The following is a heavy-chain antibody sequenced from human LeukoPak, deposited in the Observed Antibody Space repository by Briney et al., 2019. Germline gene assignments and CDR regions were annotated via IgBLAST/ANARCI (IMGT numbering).Heavy chain of an antibody. Sequence: GGPLRLSCAACGFTFSTCGMTEPPQPTGRGVEWVSSISDSGRHTYYTDSVKGRFTISRDNSKNTLYLQMNSLRAEDTAVYYCAKLPSDLPELNYWGQGSLVTVSS. V-gene: IGHV3-23*01. D-gene: IGHD5-24*01. CDR1: GFTFSTCG. CDR3: AKLPSDLPELNY. J-gene: IGHJ4*02. CDR2: ISDSGRHT.